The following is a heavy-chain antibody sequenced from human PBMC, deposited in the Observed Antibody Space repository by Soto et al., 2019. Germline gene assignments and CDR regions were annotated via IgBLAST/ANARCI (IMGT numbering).Heavy chain of an antibody. CDR3: ARDRVASEIDSLEKGMDV. CDR1: GFTFSDYY. Sequence: QVQLVESGGGLVKPGGSLRLSCAASGFTFSDYYMSWIRQAPGKGLEWVSYISSSGSTIYYADSVKGRFTISRDNAKNSLYLQMNSVRAEDTAVYYCARDRVASEIDSLEKGMDVWGQGTTVTVSS. J-gene: IGHJ6*02. CDR2: ISSSGSTI. V-gene: IGHV3-11*01. D-gene: IGHD3-3*01.